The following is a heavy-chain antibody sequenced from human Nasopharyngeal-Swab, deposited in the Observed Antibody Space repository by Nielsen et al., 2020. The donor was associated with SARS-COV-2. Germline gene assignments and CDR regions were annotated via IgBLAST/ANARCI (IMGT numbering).Heavy chain of an antibody. CDR2: INAGNGNT. V-gene: IGHV1-3*01. J-gene: IGHJ4*02. Sequence: ASVKVSCKASGYTFTSYAMHWVRQAPGQRLEWMGWINAGNGNTKYSQKFQGRVTITRDTSAGTAYMELSSLRSEDTAVYYCARGIAAAGTLDYWGQGTLVTVSS. D-gene: IGHD6-13*01. CDR1: GYTFTSYA. CDR3: ARGIAAAGTLDY.